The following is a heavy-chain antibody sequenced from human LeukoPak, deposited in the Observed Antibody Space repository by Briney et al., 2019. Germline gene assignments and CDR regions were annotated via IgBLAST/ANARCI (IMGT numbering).Heavy chain of an antibody. CDR3: AKLIAPRTIYDY. V-gene: IGHV3-7*01. CDR1: GFTFSTYW. D-gene: IGHD6-6*01. Sequence: GGSLRLSCAASGFTFSTYWMSWVRQAPGKGLEWVASIKQDGSEIHYVDSVKGRYTISRDNAKNPLYLQMNSLRAEDTAVYYCAKLIAPRTIYDYWGQGTLVTVSS. J-gene: IGHJ4*02. CDR2: IKQDGSEI.